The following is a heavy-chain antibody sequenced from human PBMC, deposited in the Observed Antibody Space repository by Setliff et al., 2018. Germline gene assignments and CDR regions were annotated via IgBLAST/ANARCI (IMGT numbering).Heavy chain of an antibody. CDR3: VRPGGTTVVARHFDS. J-gene: IGHJ4*01. Sequence: SETLSLTCTVSDDSFTSSRYYWGWIRQAPGSGLEWIGSISYSGTPYYNASVESRVTISIDTSRNQFSLELRSVTVADTATYYCVRPGGTTVVARHFDSWGSGLLVTVS. CDR1: DDSFTSSRYY. D-gene: IGHD2-15*01. CDR2: ISYSGTP. V-gene: IGHV4-39*01.